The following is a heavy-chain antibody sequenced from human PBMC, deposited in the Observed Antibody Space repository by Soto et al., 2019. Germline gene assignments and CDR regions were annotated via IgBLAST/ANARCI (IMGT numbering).Heavy chain of an antibody. CDR3: ASQGIGWYWFDP. CDR2: IIPIFGTA. Sequence: QVQLVQSGTEVKKPGSSVKVSCKASGGTFSSYAISWVRQAPGQGLEWMGGIIPIFGTANYAQKFQGRVTITADESTSTAYMELGSLRSEDTAVYYCASQGIGWYWFDPWGQGTLVTVSS. D-gene: IGHD6-13*01. J-gene: IGHJ5*02. CDR1: GGTFSSYA. V-gene: IGHV1-69*01.